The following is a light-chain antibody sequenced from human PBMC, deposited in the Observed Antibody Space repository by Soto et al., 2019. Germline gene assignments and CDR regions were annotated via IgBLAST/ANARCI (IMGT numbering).Light chain of an antibody. CDR3: QSYDSSLSGYV. CDR1: SSNMANHD. Sequence: QSVLTQPPSVSAAPGQKVTISCSGSSSNMANHDVSWYQQLPGTAPKLLIYGNNNRPSGVPDRFSGSKSGTSASLAITGLQAEDEADYYCQSYDSSLSGYVFATGTKVTVL. V-gene: IGLV1-40*01. J-gene: IGLJ1*01. CDR2: GNN.